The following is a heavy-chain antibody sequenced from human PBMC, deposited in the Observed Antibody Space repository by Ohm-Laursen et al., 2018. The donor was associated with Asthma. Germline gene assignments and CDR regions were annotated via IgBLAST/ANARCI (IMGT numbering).Heavy chain of an antibody. Sequence: SVKVSCKASGGTFSSYAISWVRQAPGQGLEWMGGIIPIFGTANYAQKFQGRVAITADESTSTAYMELSSLRSEDTAVYYCARDLAAAAYNWFDPWGQGTLVTVSS. D-gene: IGHD6-25*01. CDR3: ARDLAAAAYNWFDP. CDR2: IIPIFGTA. CDR1: GGTFSSYA. V-gene: IGHV1-69*13. J-gene: IGHJ5*02.